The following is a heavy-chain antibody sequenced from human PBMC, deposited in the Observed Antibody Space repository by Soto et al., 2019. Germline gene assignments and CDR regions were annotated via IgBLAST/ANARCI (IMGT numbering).Heavy chain of an antibody. J-gene: IGHJ4*02. CDR1: GGSISSYY. CDR2: IYYSGST. CDR3: ARVAPIYSISSIPPVDY. D-gene: IGHD6-13*01. Sequence: QVQLQESGPGLVKPSETLSLTCTVSGGSISSYYWSWIRQPPGKGLEWIGYIYYSGSTNYNPSLKSRVTISVDTSKNQFSLKLSSVTAADTAVYYCARVAPIYSISSIPPVDYWGQGTLVTVSS. V-gene: IGHV4-59*01.